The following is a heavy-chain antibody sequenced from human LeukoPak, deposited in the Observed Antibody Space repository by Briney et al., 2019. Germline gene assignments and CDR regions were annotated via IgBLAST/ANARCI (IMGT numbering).Heavy chain of an antibody. CDR2: IKPSGDNT. CDR3: ARVRDGYNDAYDF. V-gene: IGHV1-46*01. D-gene: IGHD5-24*01. Sequence: GASMKGSCKTSGYSFTSYNLHGVRQAPGQRLDWMGIIKPSGDNTNNAQKFQGRVTMTSDTSTSTVYMELSSLKSEDTAVYYCARVRDGYNDAYDFWGQGTMVTVTS. CDR1: GYSFTSYN. J-gene: IGHJ3*01.